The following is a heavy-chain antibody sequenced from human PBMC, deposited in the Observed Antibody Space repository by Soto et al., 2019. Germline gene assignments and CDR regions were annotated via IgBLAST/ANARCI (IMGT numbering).Heavy chain of an antibody. Sequence: LRLSCAASGFTFSSYWMSWVRQAPGKGLEWVANIKQDGSEKYYVDSVKGRFTISRDNAKNSLYLQMNSLRAEDTAVYYCARRGYSSSWPFDYWGQGTLVTVSS. D-gene: IGHD6-13*01. CDR2: IKQDGSEK. CDR1: GFTFSSYW. V-gene: IGHV3-7*01. CDR3: ARRGYSSSWPFDY. J-gene: IGHJ4*02.